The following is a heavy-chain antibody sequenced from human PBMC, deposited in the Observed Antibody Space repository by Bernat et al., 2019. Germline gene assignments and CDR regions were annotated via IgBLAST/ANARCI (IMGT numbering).Heavy chain of an antibody. V-gene: IGHV3-9*01. CDR1: GFTFDDYA. CDR3: AKDFGIAAAATGYFDL. Sequence: VQLVESGGGLVQPGRSLRLSCAASGFTFDDYAMHWVRQAPGKGLEWVSGISWNSGSIGYADSVKGRFTISRDNAKNSLYLQMNSLRAEDTALYYCAKDFGIAAAATGYFDLWGRGTLVTVSS. J-gene: IGHJ2*01. D-gene: IGHD6-13*01. CDR2: ISWNSGSI.